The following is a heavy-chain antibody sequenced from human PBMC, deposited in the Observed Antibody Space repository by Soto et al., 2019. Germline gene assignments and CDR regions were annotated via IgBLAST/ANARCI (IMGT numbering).Heavy chain of an antibody. D-gene: IGHD5-18*01. J-gene: IGHJ6*02. Sequence: LRLSCAASGFTFSSHGMHWVRQAPGKGLEWVAVIWYDGSNKYYADSVKGRFTISRDNSKNTLYLQMNSLRAEDTAVYYCARDPYVDTAMVHYGMDVWGQGTTVTVCS. CDR3: ARDPYVDTAMVHYGMDV. CDR1: GFTFSSHG. CDR2: IWYDGSNK. V-gene: IGHV3-33*01.